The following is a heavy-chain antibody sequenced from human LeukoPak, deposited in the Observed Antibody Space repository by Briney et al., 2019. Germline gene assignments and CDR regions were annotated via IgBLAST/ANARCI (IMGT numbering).Heavy chain of an antibody. CDR3: ARDLELVYYDSSGYDY. CDR2: INSDGSNK. J-gene: IGHJ4*02. V-gene: IGHV3-74*01. Sequence: GGSLSLSCAASGFSFSSYCMHWVRQVPGNGLVWVSRINSDGSNKRYAASVKGRFTISRDNDKNTLCLQINSLRAEDTAVYYCARDLELVYYDSSGYDYWGEGTLVIVSS. CDR1: GFSFSSYC. D-gene: IGHD3-22*01.